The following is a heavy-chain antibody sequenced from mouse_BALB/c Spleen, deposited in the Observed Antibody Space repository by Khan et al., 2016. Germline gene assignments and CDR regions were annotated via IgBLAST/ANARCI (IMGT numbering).Heavy chain of an antibody. CDR2: IDPANGNN. D-gene: IGHD2-4*01. J-gene: IGHJ3*01. CDR1: GFNIKDTY. Sequence: VQLQQSGAELVKPGASVKLSCTASGFNIKDTYMHWVKQRPEQGLEWIGRIDPANGNNKYDPKFQGKATITADTSSNTAYLQLSSLTSEDTAVYYCARSPYDYDVGFAYWGQGTLVTVSA. CDR3: ARSPYDYDVGFAY. V-gene: IGHV14-3*02.